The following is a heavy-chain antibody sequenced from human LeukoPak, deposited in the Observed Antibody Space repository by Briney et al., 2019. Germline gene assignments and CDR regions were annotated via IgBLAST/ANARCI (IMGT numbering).Heavy chain of an antibody. CDR1: GFIFDDYA. CDR2: ISWNSGSI. Sequence: GRSLRLSCAASGFIFDDYAMHWVRQAPGKGLEWVSGISWNSGSIGYADSVKGRFTISRDNAKNSLYLQMNSLRAEDTAVYYCARDQGKYYDILTGYGYWGQGTLVTVSS. CDR3: ARDQGKYYDILTGYGY. D-gene: IGHD3-9*01. V-gene: IGHV3-9*01. J-gene: IGHJ4*02.